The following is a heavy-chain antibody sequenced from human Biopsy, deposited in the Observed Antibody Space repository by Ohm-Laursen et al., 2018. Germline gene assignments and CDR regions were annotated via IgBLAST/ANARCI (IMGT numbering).Heavy chain of an antibody. CDR1: GFTFRDCG. D-gene: IGHD5-18*01. V-gene: IGHV3-30*18. CDR2: ISYDGSNK. CDR3: AKDRYNYTPIGGFSMDV. J-gene: IGHJ6*02. Sequence: RSLRLSCTASGFTFRDCGMLWVRQAPDKGLEWVALISYDGSNKYYAESVKGRFTISRDNSKSALSLQMTNLRAEDTAVYYCAKDRYNYTPIGGFSMDVWGQGTTVTVSS.